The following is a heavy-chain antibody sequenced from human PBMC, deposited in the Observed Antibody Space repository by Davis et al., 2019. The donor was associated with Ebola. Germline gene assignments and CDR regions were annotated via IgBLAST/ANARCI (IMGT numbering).Heavy chain of an antibody. CDR3: AETWGVLGPPVGF. D-gene: IGHD3-16*01. Sequence: GESLKISCKGSTYTSHSYWIAWVRQMPGRGLEWIGIIYPGDSDTRYSPSFEGQVTITADKSTRTAFLQWSDLKASDTAVYYCAETWGVLGPPVGFWGQGTPVIVSS. CDR2: IYPGDSDT. CDR1: TYTSHSYW. V-gene: IGHV5-51*01. J-gene: IGHJ4*02.